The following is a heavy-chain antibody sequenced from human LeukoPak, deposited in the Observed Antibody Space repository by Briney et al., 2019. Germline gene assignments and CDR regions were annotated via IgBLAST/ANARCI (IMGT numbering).Heavy chain of an antibody. Sequence: PGGSLRLSCAASGSTFSRYWMHWVRQAPGKGLVWVSRVKSDGSDTTYADSVKGRFTISRDNAKNTLYLQMDSLRAEDTAVYYCTTGIGNYYYYWGQGTLVTVAS. D-gene: IGHD3-10*01. CDR3: TTGIGNYYYY. V-gene: IGHV3-74*01. CDR2: VKSDGSDT. J-gene: IGHJ4*02. CDR1: GSTFSRYW.